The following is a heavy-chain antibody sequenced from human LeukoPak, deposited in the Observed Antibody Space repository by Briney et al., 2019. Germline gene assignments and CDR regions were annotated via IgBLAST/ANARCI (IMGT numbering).Heavy chain of an antibody. J-gene: IGHJ6*03. CDR3: ARGVVVPAATVTYYMDV. D-gene: IGHD2-2*01. V-gene: IGHV1-69*01. CDR1: GGTFSSYA. Sequence: SVKVSCKASGGTFSSYAISWVRQAPGQGLEWMGGIIPIFGTANYAQKFQGRVTITADESTSTAYMELSSLRSEDTAVYYCARGVVVPAATVTYYMDVWGKGTTVTISS. CDR2: IIPIFGTA.